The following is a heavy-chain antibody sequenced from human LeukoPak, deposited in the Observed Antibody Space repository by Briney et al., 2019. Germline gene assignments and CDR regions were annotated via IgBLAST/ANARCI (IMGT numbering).Heavy chain of an antibody. CDR3: ARDHSSGRYFDF. CDR2: ISGSSTYI. J-gene: IGHJ4*02. D-gene: IGHD3-22*01. Sequence: KTGGSLRLSCAASGFTFSNYWMHWVRQAPGKGLEWVSSISGSSTYIDYADSVKGRFTISRDNAKNALYLQMDSPRAEDTAVYYCARDHSSGRYFDFWGQGTLVTVSS. CDR1: GFTFSNYW. V-gene: IGHV3-21*01.